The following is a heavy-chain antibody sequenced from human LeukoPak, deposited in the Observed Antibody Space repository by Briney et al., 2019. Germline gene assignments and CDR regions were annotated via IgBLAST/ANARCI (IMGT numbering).Heavy chain of an antibody. V-gene: IGHV1-2*02. J-gene: IGHJ5*02. CDR2: INPNSGGT. Sequence: HCASVKVSCKASGYTFTGYYMHWVRQAPGQGLEWMGWINPNSGGTNYAQKFQGRVTMTRDTSISTAYMELSRLRSDDTAVYYCARIVVLAANWLGWERINWFDPWGQGTLVTVSS. D-gene: IGHD2-2*01. CDR1: GYTFTGYY. CDR3: ARIVVLAANWLGWERINWFDP.